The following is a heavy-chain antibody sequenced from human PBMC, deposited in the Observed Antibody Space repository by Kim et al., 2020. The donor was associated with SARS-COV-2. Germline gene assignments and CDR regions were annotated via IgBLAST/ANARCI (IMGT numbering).Heavy chain of an antibody. CDR1: GFSISNNA. J-gene: IGHJ4*01. CDR3: ARDEDANWGSITY. D-gene: IGHD7-27*01. V-gene: IGHV3-33*05. Sequence: GGSLRLSCAASGFSISNNAMHWVRQAPGKGLEWVAVISHEEDNQYYGNSVKGRFTISRDNSRNIVYLQMNSLRNDDTAVYYCARDEDANWGSITYWG. CDR2: ISHEEDNQ.